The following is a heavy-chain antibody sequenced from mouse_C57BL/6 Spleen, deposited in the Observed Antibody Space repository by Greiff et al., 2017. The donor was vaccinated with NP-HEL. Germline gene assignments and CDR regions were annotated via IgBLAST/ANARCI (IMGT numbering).Heavy chain of an antibody. CDR2: IDPENGDT. D-gene: IGHD1-1*01. Sequence: EVQLQQSGAELVRPGASVKLSCTASGFNIKDDYMHWVKQRPEQGLEWIGWIDPENGDTEYASKFQGKATITADTSSNTAYLQLSSLTSEDTAVYYCTTRGSSYSAWFAYWGQGTLVTVSA. CDR1: GFNIKDDY. J-gene: IGHJ3*01. V-gene: IGHV14-4*01. CDR3: TTRGSSYSAWFAY.